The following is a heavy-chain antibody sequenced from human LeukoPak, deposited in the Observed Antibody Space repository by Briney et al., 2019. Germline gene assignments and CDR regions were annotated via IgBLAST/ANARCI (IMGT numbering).Heavy chain of an antibody. CDR1: GDSVSNNSAS. Sequence: SQTLSLTWVISGDSVSNNSASWNWIRQSPSRGLEWLGRTYYRSRWYKDYAVSVKSRITINPDTSKNQFSLQLNSVTPEDTAVYYCARWLTTWGQGTLVTVSS. J-gene: IGHJ5*02. CDR3: ARWLTT. CDR2: TYYRSRWYK. V-gene: IGHV6-1*01. D-gene: IGHD3-9*01.